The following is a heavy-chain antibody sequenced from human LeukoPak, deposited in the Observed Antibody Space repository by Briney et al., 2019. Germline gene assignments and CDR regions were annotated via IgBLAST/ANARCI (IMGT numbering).Heavy chain of an antibody. CDR1: GVTFSSVA. CDR3: AQDQKKDVVSHSLETNMVNALDC. CDR2: ISYDGANK. J-gene: IGHJ4*02. Sequence: PGKSLRLSSADSGVTFSSVAMHWVRQAPGKGLEWVAIISYDGANKHYADSVKGRFTISRDNSKNTLYLQMNSLRAEGTAVYYWAQDQKKDVVSHSLETNMVNALDCWGQGTLVTVSS. D-gene: IGHD5-18*01. V-gene: IGHV3-30-3*01.